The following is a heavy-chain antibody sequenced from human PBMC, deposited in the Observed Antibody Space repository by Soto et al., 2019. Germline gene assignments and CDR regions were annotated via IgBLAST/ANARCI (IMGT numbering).Heavy chain of an antibody. Sequence: PGGSPRLSCVAYGFIFSNFGMHWVRQAPGKGLEWVAVISSDEKIKQYADSVKGRFTISRDNSQNTLYLQMNSLRAEDTAMYYCARIKPGGYDYFEYWGLGTLVTVSS. CDR3: ARIKPGGYDYFEY. V-gene: IGHV3-30*12. CDR2: ISSDEKIK. D-gene: IGHD2-8*02. CDR1: GFIFSNFG. J-gene: IGHJ4*02.